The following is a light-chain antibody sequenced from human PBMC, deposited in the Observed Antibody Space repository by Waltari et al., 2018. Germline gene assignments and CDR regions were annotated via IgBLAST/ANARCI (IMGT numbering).Light chain of an antibody. CDR3: ASFTTDTTLGV. Sequence: QSALTQPASVSGSPGQSITISCPGTSSDFRTSKYVPWYQQHPDKVPKPIIYEVNLRPSGVSNRFSGSKSGNTASLTISGLLPEDEADYYCASFTTDTTLGVFGGGTRLTVL. CDR2: EVN. CDR1: SSDFRTSKY. V-gene: IGLV2-14*01. J-gene: IGLJ3*02.